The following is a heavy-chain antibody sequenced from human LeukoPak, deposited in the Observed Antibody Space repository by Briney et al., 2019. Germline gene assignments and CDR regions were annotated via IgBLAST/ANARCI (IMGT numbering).Heavy chain of an antibody. Sequence: PSETLSLTCTVSGGSISSYYWSWVRQPAGKGLEWIGRIYTSGSTNYNHYLTSGGTMSVDKSKNQFSLKLSSVTAADTAVYYCARDVGYYDSSGYYHYFDYWGQGTLVTVSS. V-gene: IGHV4-4*07. CDR3: ARDVGYYDSSGYYHYFDY. CDR1: GGSISSYY. J-gene: IGHJ4*02. D-gene: IGHD3-22*01. CDR2: IYTSGST.